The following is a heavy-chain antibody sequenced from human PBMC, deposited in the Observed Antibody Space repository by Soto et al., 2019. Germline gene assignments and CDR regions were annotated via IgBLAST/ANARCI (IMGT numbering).Heavy chain of an antibody. Sequence: EVQLLESGGGLVQPGGSLRLSCVGSGFFFSSYTMTWVRQAPGKGLEWVSSFSATSENTYYADSGRGRFTISRDNSKSPLFLQRNSLTAEDTAMYYCAKARDQQWVRLPFDYWGQGILVSVSS. CDR3: AKARDQQWVRLPFDY. J-gene: IGHJ4*02. CDR2: FSATSENT. V-gene: IGHV3-23*01. CDR1: GFFFSSYT. D-gene: IGHD6-19*01.